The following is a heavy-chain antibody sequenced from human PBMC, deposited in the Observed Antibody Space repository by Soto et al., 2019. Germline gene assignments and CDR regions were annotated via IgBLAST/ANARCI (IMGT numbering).Heavy chain of an antibody. CDR1: GGSFSGYY. V-gene: IGHV4-34*01. CDR3: ARGLQDDGVATIEWVQFDY. Sequence: PSETLSLTCAVYGGSFSGYYWSWIRQPPGKGLEWIGEINHSGSTNYNPSLKSRVTISVDTSKNQFSLKLSSVTAADTAVYYCARGLQDDGVATIEWVQFDYGGQGTLVTVSS. CDR2: INHSGST. D-gene: IGHD5-12*01. J-gene: IGHJ4*02.